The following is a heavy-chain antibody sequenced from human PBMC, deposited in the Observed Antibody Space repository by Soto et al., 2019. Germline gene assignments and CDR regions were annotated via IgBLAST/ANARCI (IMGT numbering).Heavy chain of an antibody. CDR3: ARRTTVTARSYYYYYGMDV. CDR1: GDPITSGGFY. Sequence: PSETLSLTCTLSGDPITSGGFYWTWIRQHPAKGLEWIGYIYYSGVTYYNPSLKSRATISVDTSKNQFSLNLSSVTAADTAVYYCARRTTVTARSYYYYYGMDVWGQGTTVTVSS. V-gene: IGHV4-31*03. J-gene: IGHJ6*02. D-gene: IGHD4-17*01. CDR2: IYYSGVT.